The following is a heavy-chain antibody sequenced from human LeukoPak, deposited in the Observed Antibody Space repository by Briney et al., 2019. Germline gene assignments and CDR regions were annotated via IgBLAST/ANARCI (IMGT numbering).Heavy chain of an antibody. CDR2: ISSGGTTI. CDR1: GISFSSYE. D-gene: IGHD6-13*01. Sequence: GGSLRLSCAASGISFSSYEMNWVRQAPGKGLEWVSYISSGGTTIYYAASVKGRFTISRDNAKNSLYLQMNNLRAEDTAVYYCASARLYSSSWYCYFDYWGRGTLVTVSS. J-gene: IGHJ4*02. CDR3: ASARLYSSSWYCYFDY. V-gene: IGHV3-48*03.